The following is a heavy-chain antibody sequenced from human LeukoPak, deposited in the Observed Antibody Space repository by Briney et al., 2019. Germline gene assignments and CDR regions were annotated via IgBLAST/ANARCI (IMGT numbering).Heavy chain of an antibody. D-gene: IGHD2-2*01. J-gene: IGHJ4*02. CDR3: AKFGNSQYCSSTSCPFDY. CDR1: GFTFSSDA. CDR2: ICGSGGSK. V-gene: IGHV3-23*01. Sequence: PGGSLRLSCAASGFTFSSDAMSWVRQAPGKELAWVSAICGSGGSKYYADSVKGRFTISRDNSKNTLYLQMNSLRAEDTAVYYCAKFGNSQYCSSTSCPFDYWGQGTLVTVSS.